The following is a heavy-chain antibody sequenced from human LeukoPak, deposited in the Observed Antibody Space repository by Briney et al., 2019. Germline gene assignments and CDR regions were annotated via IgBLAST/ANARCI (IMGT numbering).Heavy chain of an antibody. CDR3: AKMGSSWQFDY. J-gene: IGHJ4*02. CDR1: GFTFSRYG. V-gene: IGHV3-30*02. D-gene: IGHD6-13*01. CDR2: IRYDGSNI. Sequence: GGSLRLSCATSGFTFSRYGMHWVRQAPGRGLEWVTFIRYDGSNIYYADSVKGRFTVSRDNSKNTLYLQMNSLRPEDTAVYYCAKMGSSWQFDYWGRGTLVTVSS.